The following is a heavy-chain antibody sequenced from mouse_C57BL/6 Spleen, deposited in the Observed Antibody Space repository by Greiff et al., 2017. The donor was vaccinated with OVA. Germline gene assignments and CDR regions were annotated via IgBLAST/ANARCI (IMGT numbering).Heavy chain of an antibody. CDR2: IWSGGST. D-gene: IGHD2-4*01. V-gene: IGHV2-4*01. CDR1: GFSLTSYG. Sequence: QVQLKESGPGLVQPSQSLSITCTVSGFSLTSYGVHWVRQPPGKGLEWLGVIWSGGSTDYNAAFISRLSISKDNSKSQVFFKMNSLQADDTAIYYCAKNWGWDDYDWYFDVWGTGTTVTVSS. J-gene: IGHJ1*03. CDR3: AKNWGWDDYDWYFDV.